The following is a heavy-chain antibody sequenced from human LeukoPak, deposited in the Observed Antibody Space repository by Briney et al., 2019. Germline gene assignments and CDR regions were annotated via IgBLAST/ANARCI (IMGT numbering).Heavy chain of an antibody. CDR1: GFTFSSYG. V-gene: IGHV3-30*02. J-gene: IGHJ4*02. Sequence: GGSLRLSCAASGFTFSSYGMHWVRQAPGKGLEWVAFIRYDGSNKYYADSVQGRFTISRDNSKNTLYLQMNSLRAEDTAVYYCAKTPTVTHGHYWGQGTLVTVSS. CDR2: IRYDGSNK. D-gene: IGHD4-17*01. CDR3: AKTPTVTHGHY.